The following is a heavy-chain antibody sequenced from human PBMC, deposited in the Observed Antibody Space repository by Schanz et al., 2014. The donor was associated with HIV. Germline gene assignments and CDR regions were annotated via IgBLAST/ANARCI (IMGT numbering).Heavy chain of an antibody. J-gene: IGHJ2*01. D-gene: IGHD4-4*01. V-gene: IGHV1-69*01. CDR2: IIPVFGTT. Sequence: QVQLVQSGAEVKKPGSSVKVSCKASGGTFSSYAFSWVRQAPGQGLEWMGGIIPVFGTTDYAQKFQGTVTITADESTSTTYLELSSLRSEDTAVYYCASQYSNYDSSRRYHWYFDLWGRGTLVTVSS. CDR1: GGTFSSYA. CDR3: ASQYSNYDSSRRYHWYFDL.